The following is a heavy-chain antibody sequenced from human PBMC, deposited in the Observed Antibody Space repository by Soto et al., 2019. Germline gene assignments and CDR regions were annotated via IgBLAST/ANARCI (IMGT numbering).Heavy chain of an antibody. D-gene: IGHD6-19*01. Sequence: QITLKESGPTVVKPTQTLTLTCSLSGFSLNTGGVGVGWIRQPPGKALEWLAVIYWDDDKSWNPSLRDRLTINRDASDDQVVLTVTNMDPVDTRTYYCARRRGGFGGGWTTPYFDYWGQGTLVTVSS. CDR3: ARRRGGFGGGWTTPYFDY. CDR1: GFSLNTGGVG. V-gene: IGHV2-5*02. J-gene: IGHJ4*02. CDR2: IYWDDDK.